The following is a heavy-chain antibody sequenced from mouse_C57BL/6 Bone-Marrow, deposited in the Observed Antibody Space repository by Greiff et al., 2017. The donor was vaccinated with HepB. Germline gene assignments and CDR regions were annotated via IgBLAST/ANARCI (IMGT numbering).Heavy chain of an antibody. Sequence: EVQLQQSGPVLVKPGASVKMSCKASGYTFTDYYMNWVKQSHGKSLEWIGVINPYNGGTSYNQKFKGKATLTVDKSSSTAYMELNSLTSEDSAVYYCARGDYSNYPFDYWGQGTTLTVSS. J-gene: IGHJ2*01. CDR2: INPYNGGT. CDR1: GYTFTDYY. CDR3: ARGDYSNYPFDY. D-gene: IGHD2-5*01. V-gene: IGHV1-19*01.